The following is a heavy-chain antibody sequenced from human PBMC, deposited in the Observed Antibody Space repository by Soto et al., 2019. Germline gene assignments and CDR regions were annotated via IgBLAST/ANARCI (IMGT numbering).Heavy chain of an antibody. J-gene: IGHJ4*02. CDR1: GFTFSSYG. Sequence: QVQLVESGGGVVQPGRSLRLSCAASGFTFSSYGMHWVRQAPGKGLEWVAVISYDGSNKYYADSVKGRFTISRDNSKNTLYLQMNSLRAEDTAVYYCAKDMTWHINYLDYWGQGTLVTVSS. CDR2: ISYDGSNK. D-gene: IGHD2-21*02. V-gene: IGHV3-30*18. CDR3: AKDMTWHINYLDY.